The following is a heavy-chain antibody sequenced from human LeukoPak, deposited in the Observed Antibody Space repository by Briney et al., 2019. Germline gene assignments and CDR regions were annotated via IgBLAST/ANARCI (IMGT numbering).Heavy chain of an antibody. D-gene: IGHD4-17*01. CDR1: GGSFSGYY. Sequence: PSETLSLTCAVYGGSFSGYYWSWIRQPPGKGLEWIGEINHSGSTNYNPSLKSRVTISVDTSKNQFSLKLSSVTAADTAVYYCARGPLLDDYGDYGTDYWGRGTLVTVSS. V-gene: IGHV4-34*01. CDR3: ARGPLLDDYGDYGTDY. J-gene: IGHJ4*02. CDR2: INHSGST.